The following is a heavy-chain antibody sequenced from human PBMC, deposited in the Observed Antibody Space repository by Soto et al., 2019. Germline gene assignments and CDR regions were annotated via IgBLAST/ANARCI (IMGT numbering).Heavy chain of an antibody. J-gene: IGHJ6*02. CDR3: AKDLNPPNWGSQAGGMDV. D-gene: IGHD7-27*01. V-gene: IGHV3-30*18. CDR1: GFTFSSYG. Sequence: PGGSLRLSCAASGFTFSSYGMHWVRQAPGKGLEWVAVISYDGSNKYYADSVKGRFTISRDNSKNTLYLQMNSLRAEDTAVYYCAKDLNPPNWGSQAGGMDVWGQGTTVTVSS. CDR2: ISYDGSNK.